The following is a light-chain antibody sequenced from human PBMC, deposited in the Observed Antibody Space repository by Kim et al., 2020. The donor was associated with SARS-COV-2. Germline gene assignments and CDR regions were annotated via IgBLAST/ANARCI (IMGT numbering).Light chain of an antibody. V-gene: IGLV2-14*03. CDR2: DVN. Sequence: GQSITISCTGTTSDIGRYNYVSWFQQHPGKAPKVIIYDVNKRPSGISSLFSGSKSGNTASLTISGLQAEDEADYYCTSYTSSNSWVFGGGTKVTVL. CDR3: TSYTSSNSWV. CDR1: TSDIGRYNY. J-gene: IGLJ3*02.